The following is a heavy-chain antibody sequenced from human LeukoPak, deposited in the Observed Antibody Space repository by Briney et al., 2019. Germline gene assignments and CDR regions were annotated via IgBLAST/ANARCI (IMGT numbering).Heavy chain of an antibody. CDR1: GFTFSSYS. CDR3: AREEGRHNWFDP. V-gene: IGHV3-21*01. Sequence: PGGSLRLSCAASGFTFSSYSMNWVRQAPGKGLEWVSSISSSSSYIYYADSVKGRFTISRDNAKNSLYLQMNSLRAEDTAVYYCAREEGRHNWFDPWGQGTLVNVSS. J-gene: IGHJ5*02. CDR2: ISSSSSYI.